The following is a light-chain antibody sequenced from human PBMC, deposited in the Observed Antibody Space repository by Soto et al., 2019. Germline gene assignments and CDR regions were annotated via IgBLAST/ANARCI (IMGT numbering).Light chain of an antibody. CDR3: SSYTSSDTYL. J-gene: IGLJ1*01. CDR2: DVS. CDR1: SSDVGNYNY. V-gene: IGLV2-14*03. Sequence: QSALTQPASVSGSPGQSITISCTGTSSDVGNYNYVSWHQHHPGKAPKLMINDVSNRPSGVSNRFSGSKSGNTASLTISGLQAEDEADYYCSSYTSSDTYLFGTGTKLTVL.